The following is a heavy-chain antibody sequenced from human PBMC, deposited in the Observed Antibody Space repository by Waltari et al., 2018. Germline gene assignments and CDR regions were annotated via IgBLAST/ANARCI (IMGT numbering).Heavy chain of an antibody. D-gene: IGHD5-12*01. V-gene: IGHV4-61*02. Sequence: QVQLQESGPGLVKPSQTLSLTCTVSGGSISSGSYYWSWIRQPAGKGLEWIERIYTSGSTNYNPSLKSRVTISVDTSKNQFSLKLSSVTAADTAVYYCASSLEMATTYFDYWGQGTLVTVSS. CDR1: GGSISSGSYY. CDR3: ASSLEMATTYFDY. J-gene: IGHJ4*02. CDR2: IYTSGST.